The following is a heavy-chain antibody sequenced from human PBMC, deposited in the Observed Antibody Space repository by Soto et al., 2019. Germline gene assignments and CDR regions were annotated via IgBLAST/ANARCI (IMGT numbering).Heavy chain of an antibody. Sequence: EVQLLVSGGGLVQPGGSLRLSCSASGFTFSSYAMSWVRQAPGKGLEWVSAVGGSGSSTYYADSVKGRFTISRDNTKNTLYLQMSSLRAEDTAVYYCVKDSHDYVWGSLGYWGQGTLVTVSS. J-gene: IGHJ4*02. CDR3: VKDSHDYVWGSLGY. D-gene: IGHD3-16*01. CDR1: GFTFSSYA. V-gene: IGHV3-23*01. CDR2: VGGSGSST.